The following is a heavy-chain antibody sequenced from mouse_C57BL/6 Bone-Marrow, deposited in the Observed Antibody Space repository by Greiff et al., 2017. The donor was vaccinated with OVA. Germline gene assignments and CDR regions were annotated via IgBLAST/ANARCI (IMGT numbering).Heavy chain of an antibody. CDR3: ARQDYGSSYLYAMDY. V-gene: IGHV5-15*01. D-gene: IGHD1-1*01. CDR2: ISNLAYSI. Sequence: DVMLVESGGGLVQPGGSLKLSCAASGFTFSDYGMAWVRQAPRKGPEWVAFISNLAYSIYYADTVTGRFTISRENAKNTLYLEMSSLRSEDTAMYYCARQDYGSSYLYAMDYWGQGTSVTVSS. J-gene: IGHJ4*01. CDR1: GFTFSDYG.